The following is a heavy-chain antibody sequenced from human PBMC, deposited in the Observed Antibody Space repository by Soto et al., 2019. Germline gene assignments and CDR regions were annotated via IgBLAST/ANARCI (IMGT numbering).Heavy chain of an antibody. CDR2: IFSNDEK. Sequence: SGPTLVNPTETLTLTCTVSGFSLSNGRMGVSWIRQPPGKALEWLAHIFSNDEKFYSTSLKSRLTISKDTSKGQVVLRMTNMDPVETAKYYCKGARSGWLVFDYWGQGTLVTVSS. J-gene: IGHJ4*02. V-gene: IGHV2-26*01. D-gene: IGHD6-19*01. CDR1: GFSLSNGRMG. CDR3: KGARSGWLVFDY.